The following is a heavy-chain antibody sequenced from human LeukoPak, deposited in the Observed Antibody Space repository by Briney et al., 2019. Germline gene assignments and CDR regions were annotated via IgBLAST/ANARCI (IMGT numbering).Heavy chain of an antibody. CDR2: IKQDGSEK. V-gene: IGHV3-7*01. CDR3: ARDRDPLYNWNLEYYFDY. CDR1: GFTFSSYW. D-gene: IGHD1-20*01. J-gene: IGHJ4*02. Sequence: PGGSLRLSCAASGFTFSSYWMSWVRQAPGKGLEWVANIKQDGSEKYYVDSVKGRLTISRDNAKNSLYLQMNSLRAEDTAVYYCARDRDPLYNWNLEYYFDYWGQGTLVTVSS.